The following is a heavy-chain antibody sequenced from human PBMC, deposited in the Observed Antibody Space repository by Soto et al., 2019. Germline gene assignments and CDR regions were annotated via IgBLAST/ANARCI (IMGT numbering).Heavy chain of an antibody. Sequence: PGGSLRLSCLASGFIFSSYWMSWVRQAPGKGLEWVANIKQDGSEKYYVDSVKGRFTISRDTAKNSLYLQMNSLRAEDTAVYYFARGGGGGVISNYYMDVWGKGTTVTASS. D-gene: IGHD3-10*01. CDR1: GFIFSSYW. CDR3: ARGGGGGVISNYYMDV. J-gene: IGHJ6*03. V-gene: IGHV3-7*01. CDR2: IKQDGSEK.